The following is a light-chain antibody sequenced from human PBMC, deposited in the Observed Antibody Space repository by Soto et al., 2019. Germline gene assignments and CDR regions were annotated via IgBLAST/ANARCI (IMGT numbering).Light chain of an antibody. CDR3: QQSYNTPVT. CDR1: QSVLYSSNNKNY. Sequence: DIVMTQSPDSLAVSLGERATINCKSSQSVLYSSNNKNYLAWYQQKPGKAPKLLIYAASNLQSGVPSRFSGSGSGTDFTLTITSLRPEDFATYWCQQSYNTPVTFGQGTRLEIK. V-gene: IGKV4-1*01. J-gene: IGKJ5*01. CDR2: AAS.